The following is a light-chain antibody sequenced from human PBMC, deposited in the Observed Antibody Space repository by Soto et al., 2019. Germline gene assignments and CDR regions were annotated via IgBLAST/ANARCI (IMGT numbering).Light chain of an antibody. CDR3: QQYNSYSYT. Sequence: DIQMTQSPSTLSASVGDRVTITCRASQSISTWLAWYQQKPGKAPKLLIYKASYLESGVPSRFSGSGSGTVFTLTISSLQPDDFATYYCQQYNSYSYTFGQGTKLEIK. CDR1: QSISTW. CDR2: KAS. J-gene: IGKJ2*01. V-gene: IGKV1-5*03.